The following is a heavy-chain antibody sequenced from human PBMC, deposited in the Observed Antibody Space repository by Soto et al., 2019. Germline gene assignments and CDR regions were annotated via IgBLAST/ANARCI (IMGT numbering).Heavy chain of an antibody. CDR3: ARDRLGATGDY. V-gene: IGHV1-18*01. J-gene: IGHJ4*02. D-gene: IGHD1-26*01. CDR1: VYTFTSYG. CDR2: ISAYNANT. Sequence: VXSVKVSCKASVYTFTSYGISWVRQAPGQGLEWMGWISAYNANTNYAQRLQGRVTMTTDTSTSTSYMELRSLRSDDTAVYFCARDRLGATGDYWGQGTLVTVSS.